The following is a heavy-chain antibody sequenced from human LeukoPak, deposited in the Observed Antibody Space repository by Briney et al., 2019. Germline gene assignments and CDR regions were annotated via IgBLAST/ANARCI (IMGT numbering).Heavy chain of an antibody. CDR1: GSTFSSYS. CDR3: GRALDIGATITPIDY. CDR2: ISSSSSYI. D-gene: IGHD5-12*01. V-gene: IGHV3-21*01. Sequence: GRSLRLSCAASGSTFSSYSMNWVRQAPGKGLEWVSSISSSSSYIYYAGSVKGRFTISRDNAKNSLYLQMNSLRAEDAAVYYCGRALDIGATITPIDYWGQGTLVTVSS. J-gene: IGHJ4*02.